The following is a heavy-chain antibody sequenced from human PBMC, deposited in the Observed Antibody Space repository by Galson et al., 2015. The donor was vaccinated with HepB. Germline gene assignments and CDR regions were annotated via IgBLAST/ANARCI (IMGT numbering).Heavy chain of an antibody. D-gene: IGHD3-22*01. Sequence: SLRLSCAASGFTFSSYSMNWVRQAPGKGLEWVSYISSSSSTIYYADSVKGRFTISRDNAKNSLYLQMNSLRAEDTAVYYCARDWYYDSSGYSDYWGQGTLVTVSS. CDR1: GFTFSSYS. CDR3: ARDWYYDSSGYSDY. CDR2: ISSSSSTI. J-gene: IGHJ4*02. V-gene: IGHV3-48*01.